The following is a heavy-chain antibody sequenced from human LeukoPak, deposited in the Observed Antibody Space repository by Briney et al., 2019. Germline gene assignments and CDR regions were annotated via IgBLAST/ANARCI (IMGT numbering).Heavy chain of an antibody. Sequence: PSETLSLTCTVSGDSISNYFWSWIRQPPRKGLEWMAYVHYSGSTNYNPSLKSRVTISVDTSENQFSLKVNSVTAADTAVYYCARLAYDYVWGSPPYYFDYWGQGTLVTVSS. V-gene: IGHV4-59*01. CDR3: ARLAYDYVWGSPPYYFDY. CDR2: VHYSGST. D-gene: IGHD3-16*01. CDR1: GDSISNYF. J-gene: IGHJ4*02.